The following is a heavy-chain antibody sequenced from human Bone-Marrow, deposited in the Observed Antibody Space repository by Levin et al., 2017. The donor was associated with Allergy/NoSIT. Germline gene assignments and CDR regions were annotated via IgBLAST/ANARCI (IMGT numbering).Heavy chain of an antibody. CDR2: IYSGGST. D-gene: IGHD2-8*02. V-gene: IGHV3-53*01. CDR3: AKTVLVGYAPGPNWYLDF. J-gene: IGHJ2*01. CDR1: GFTVSSNY. Sequence: AGGSLRLSCAASGFTVSSNYMSWVRQAPGKGLEWVSVIYSGGSTYYADSVKGRFTISRDNSKNTLYLQMNSLRAEDTAVYYCAKTVLVGYAPGPNWYLDFWGRGTLVTVSS.